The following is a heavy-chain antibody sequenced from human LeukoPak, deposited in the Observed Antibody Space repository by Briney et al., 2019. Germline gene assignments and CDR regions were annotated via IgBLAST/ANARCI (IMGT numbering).Heavy chain of an antibody. CDR2: IYYSGST. D-gene: IGHD6-19*01. Sequence: SETLSLTCAVSGGSISSGGYYWSWIRQHPGKGLEWIGYIYYSGSTYYNPSLKSRVTISVDTSKNQFSLKLSSVTAADTAVYYCARSYNSDWYFDSWGQGTLVTVSS. J-gene: IGHJ4*02. CDR3: ARSYNSDWYFDS. CDR1: GGSISSGGYY. V-gene: IGHV4-31*11.